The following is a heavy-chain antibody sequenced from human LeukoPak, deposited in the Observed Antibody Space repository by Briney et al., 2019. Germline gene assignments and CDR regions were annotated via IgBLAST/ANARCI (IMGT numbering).Heavy chain of an antibody. V-gene: IGHV3-53*01. CDR1: GFTVSGNY. CDR3: AIVGSSSGWYYFDY. CDR2: IYSGGST. J-gene: IGHJ4*02. Sequence: GGSLRLSCAASGFTVSGNYMSWVRQAPGKGLEWVSVIYSGGSTYYADSVKGRFTISRDNSKNTLYLQMNSLRAEDTAVYYGAIVGSSSGWYYFDYWGQGTLVTVSS. D-gene: IGHD6-19*01.